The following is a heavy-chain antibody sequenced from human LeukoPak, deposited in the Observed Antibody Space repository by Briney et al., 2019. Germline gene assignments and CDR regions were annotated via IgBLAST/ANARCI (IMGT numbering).Heavy chain of an antibody. CDR2: ISGSGTST. CDR1: GFTFSSYA. D-gene: IGHD3-10*01. V-gene: IGHV3-23*01. Sequence: GGSLRLSCAASGFTFSSYAMSWVRQAPGKGLEWVSGISGSGTSTYYADPVKGRFTISRDNSKNTLSLQMNSLRAEDTAVYYCAKGGSRFTMVQVDYWGQGTLVTVSS. CDR3: AKGGSRFTMVQVDY. J-gene: IGHJ4*02.